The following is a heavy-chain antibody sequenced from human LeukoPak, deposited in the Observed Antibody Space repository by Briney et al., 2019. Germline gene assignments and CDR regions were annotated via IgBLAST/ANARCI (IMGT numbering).Heavy chain of an antibody. Sequence: SETLSLTCTVSGGSISSGSYYWSWIRQPAGKGLEWIGRIYTSGSTNYNPSLKSRVTISVDTSKNQFSLKLSSVTAADTAVYYCARVAVAGPTGWFDSWGQGTLVTVSS. D-gene: IGHD6-19*01. CDR3: ARVAVAGPTGWFDS. V-gene: IGHV4-61*02. CDR2: IYTSGST. CDR1: GGSISSGSYY. J-gene: IGHJ5*01.